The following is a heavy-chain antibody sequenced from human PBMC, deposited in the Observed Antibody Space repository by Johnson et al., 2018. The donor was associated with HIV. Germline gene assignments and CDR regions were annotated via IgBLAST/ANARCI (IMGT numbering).Heavy chain of an antibody. V-gene: IGHV3-11*01. CDR2: ISSSGSSR. J-gene: IGHJ3*02. CDR1: GFTFSDYY. D-gene: IGHD3-16*01. Sequence: QVQLVESGGDLVKPGGSLRLSCAASGFTFSDYYMSWIRQAPGKGLEWVAYISSSGSSRYYADSVKGRFTISRDNTKNLLYLQMKSLIAEDTTVYYCAKDRGRTDVLSSDAFDIWGQGTMVTVSS. CDR3: AKDRGRTDVLSSDAFDI.